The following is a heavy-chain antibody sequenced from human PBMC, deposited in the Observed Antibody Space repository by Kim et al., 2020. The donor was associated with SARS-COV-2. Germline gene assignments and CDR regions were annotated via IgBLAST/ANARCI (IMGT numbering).Heavy chain of an antibody. J-gene: IGHJ4*02. D-gene: IGHD5-18*01. CDR1: GFTFSGHA. V-gene: IGHV3-30-3*01. CDR3: ARDRGVGTAIGVPDH. CDR2: ISSDGSRQ. Sequence: GGSLRLSCAASGFTFSGHALHWVRQAPGKGLEWVAAISSDGSRQAYADSVKGRFTISRDNSKNTQHLQMSSLTDDDTALYFCARDRGVGTAIGVPDHWGQGTLVTVSS.